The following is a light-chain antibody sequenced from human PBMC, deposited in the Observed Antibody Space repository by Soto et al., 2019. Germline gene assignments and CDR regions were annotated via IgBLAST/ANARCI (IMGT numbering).Light chain of an antibody. CDR2: EVS. CDR1: QGVSSH. CDR3: QHLNGYPIT. V-gene: IGKV1-9*01. Sequence: IQWTQFPSSLSASVGDRVTITCRASQGVSSHLAWHQQKPGKAPKLLIYEVSTLQSGVPSRFSGSGSGTDFTLTISSLQPEDFATYYCQHLNGYPITFGQGTRLEIK. J-gene: IGKJ5*01.